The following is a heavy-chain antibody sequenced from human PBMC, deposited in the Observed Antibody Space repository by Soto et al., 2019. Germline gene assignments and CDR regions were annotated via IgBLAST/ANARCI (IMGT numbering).Heavy chain of an antibody. Sequence: ASVKVSCKASGYTFTSYGISWVRQAPGQGLEWMGWISAYNGNTNYAQKLQGRVTMTTDTSTSTAYMELRSLRSDDTAVYYCAREGSLYYDFWSGYPNWFDPRGQGTLVTVSS. V-gene: IGHV1-18*01. CDR3: AREGSLYYDFWSGYPNWFDP. CDR2: ISAYNGNT. D-gene: IGHD3-3*01. CDR1: GYTFTSYG. J-gene: IGHJ5*02.